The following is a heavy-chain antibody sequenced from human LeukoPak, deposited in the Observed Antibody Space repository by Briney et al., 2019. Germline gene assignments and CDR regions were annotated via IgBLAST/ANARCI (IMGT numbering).Heavy chain of an antibody. CDR1: GFTFSSSW. Sequence: GGSLRLSCAASGFTFSSSWMSWVRQAPGKGLEWVANIKQDGSEKYYVDSVKGRFTISRDNAKNSLYLQMNSLRAEEPAVYYCAKGGFRYGAPWGEGTLVTVAS. D-gene: IGHD3-16*02. CDR2: IKQDGSEK. CDR3: AKGGFRYGAP. V-gene: IGHV3-7*04. J-gene: IGHJ5*02.